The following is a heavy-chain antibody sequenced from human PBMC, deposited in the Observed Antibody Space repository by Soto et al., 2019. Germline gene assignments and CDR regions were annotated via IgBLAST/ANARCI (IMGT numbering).Heavy chain of an antibody. Sequence: SETLSLTCTVSGGSINSGDYHWTWIRQFPGKGLEWIGGIYYSASTYYNPALVSRITISLDTSKNQFSLKLTSVTAADTAVYYCARASSTPSGGMDVWGQGSTVTVSS. V-gene: IGHV4-30-4*01. CDR3: ARASSTPSGGMDV. CDR2: IYYSAST. CDR1: GGSINSGDYH. J-gene: IGHJ6*02.